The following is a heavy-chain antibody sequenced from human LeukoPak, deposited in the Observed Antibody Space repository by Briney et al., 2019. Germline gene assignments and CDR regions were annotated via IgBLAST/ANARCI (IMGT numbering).Heavy chain of an antibody. D-gene: IGHD6-13*01. V-gene: IGHV4-4*07. CDR3: ARSAQSMFSSSYYFDY. CDR1: GGSISSYY. CDR2: IFTSGST. Sequence: SETLSLTCSVSGGSISSYYWSWIRQPAGKGLEWIGRIFTSGSTNYNPYLKSRVTMSVDTSKNQFSLKLSSVTAADTAVYYCARSAQSMFSSSYYFDYWGQGTLVTVSS. J-gene: IGHJ4*02.